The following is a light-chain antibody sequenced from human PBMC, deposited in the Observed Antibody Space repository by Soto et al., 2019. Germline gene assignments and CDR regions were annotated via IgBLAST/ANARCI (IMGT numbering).Light chain of an antibody. CDR2: GAS. Sequence: EIVLTQSPATLSVSPGERATLSCRASQGVSSRLAWYQQKPGQAPRLLIYGASTRATGIPARFSGSGSGTEFTLTISSLQSEDFAVYYCQQYNNWPPYTFGQGTKLEIK. J-gene: IGKJ2*01. CDR3: QQYNNWPPYT. V-gene: IGKV3-15*01. CDR1: QGVSSR.